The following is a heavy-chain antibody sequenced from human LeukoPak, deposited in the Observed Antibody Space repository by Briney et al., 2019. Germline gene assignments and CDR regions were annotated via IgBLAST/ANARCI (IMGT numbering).Heavy chain of an antibody. CDR3: ARGPKVVVPAALPNWFDP. Sequence: SETLSLTCAVYGGSFSGYYWSWIRKPPGKGLEWIGEINHCGSTNYNPSLKSRVTISVDTSKNQFSLNLSSVTAADTAVYYCARGPKVVVPAALPNWFDPWGQGTLVTVSS. V-gene: IGHV4-34*01. CDR1: GGSFSGYY. D-gene: IGHD2-2*01. CDR2: INHCGST. J-gene: IGHJ5*02.